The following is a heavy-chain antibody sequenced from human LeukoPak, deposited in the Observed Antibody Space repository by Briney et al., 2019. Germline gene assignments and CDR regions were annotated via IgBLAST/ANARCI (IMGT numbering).Heavy chain of an antibody. CDR1: GGSFSGYY. V-gene: IGHV4-34*01. CDR2: INHSGST. Sequence: SETLSLTCAVYGGSFSGYYWSWIRQPPGKGLEWIGEINHSGSTNYNPSLKSRVTISVDTSKNQFSLKLSSVTAADTAVYYCARQTNYYDSSGYYLVAFDIWGQGTMVTVSS. D-gene: IGHD3-22*01. CDR3: ARQTNYYDSSGYYLVAFDI. J-gene: IGHJ3*02.